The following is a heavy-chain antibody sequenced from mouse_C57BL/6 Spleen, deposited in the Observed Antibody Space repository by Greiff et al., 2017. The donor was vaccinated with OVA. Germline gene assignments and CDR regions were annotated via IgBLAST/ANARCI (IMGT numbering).Heavy chain of an antibody. V-gene: IGHV5-16*01. CDR2: INYDGSST. CDR1: GFTFSDYY. D-gene: IGHD3-2*02. CDR3: ARESSGYVGDYAMDY. Sequence: EVKLVESEGGLVQPGSSMKLSCTASGFTFSDYYMAWVRQVPEKGLEWVANINYDGSSTYYLDSLKSRFIISRDNAKNILYLQMSSLKSEDTATYYGARESSGYVGDYAMDYWGQGTSVTVSS. J-gene: IGHJ4*01.